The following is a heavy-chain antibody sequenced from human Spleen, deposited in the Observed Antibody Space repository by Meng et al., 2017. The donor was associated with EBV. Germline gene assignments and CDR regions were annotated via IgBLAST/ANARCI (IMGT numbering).Heavy chain of an antibody. D-gene: IGHD6-6*01. CDR1: GYTFTSYA. CDR3: ATSLAYSSSSVLDY. CDR2: INAGNGNT. Sequence: VQLVPSGAEGKKPGASVKVSCKASGYTFTSYAMHWVRQAPGQRLEWMGWINAGNGNTKYSPKFQGRVTITRDTSASTAYMELSSLRSEDTAVYYCATSLAYSSSSVLDYWGQGTLVTVSS. V-gene: IGHV1-3*01. J-gene: IGHJ4*02.